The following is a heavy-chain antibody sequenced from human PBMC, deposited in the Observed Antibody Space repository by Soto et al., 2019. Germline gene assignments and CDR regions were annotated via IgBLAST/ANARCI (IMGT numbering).Heavy chain of an antibody. CDR3: AKDNMYYDFWSGPIWGRDYYYYGMDV. CDR2: ISYDGSNE. D-gene: IGHD3-3*01. V-gene: IGHV3-30*18. CDR1: GFIFSSYG. Sequence: GGSLRLSCATSGFIFSSYGMHWVRQVPGKGLEWVALISYDGSNEAYADSVKGRFIITRDNSKNTLYLQMNSLRAEDTAVYYCAKDNMYYDFWSGPIWGRDYYYYGMDVWGQGTTVTVSS. J-gene: IGHJ6*02.